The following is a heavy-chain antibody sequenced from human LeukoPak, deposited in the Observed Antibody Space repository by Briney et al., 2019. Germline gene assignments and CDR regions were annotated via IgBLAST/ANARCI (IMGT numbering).Heavy chain of an antibody. CDR3: ARAGGSSSPIRI. CDR2: IYYSGST. J-gene: IGHJ4*02. Sequence: PSETLSLTCTVSGGSISSSSDYWGWIRQPPGKGLEWIGSIYYSGSTYYNPSLKSRVTIPVDTSKNQFSLKLSSVTAADTAVYYCARAGGSSSPIRIWGQGTLVTVSS. CDR1: GGSISSSSDY. D-gene: IGHD6-6*01. V-gene: IGHV4-39*07.